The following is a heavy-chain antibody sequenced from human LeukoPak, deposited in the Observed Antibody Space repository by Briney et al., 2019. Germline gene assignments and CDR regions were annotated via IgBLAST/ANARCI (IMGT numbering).Heavy chain of an antibody. CDR3: ARDKSPPYCSSTSCLNYYYMDV. CDR1: DDSITMYY. V-gene: IGHV4-4*07. D-gene: IGHD2-2*01. Sequence: PSETLSLTCSVSDDSITMYYWTWIRQPAGKGLEWIGRIYTSGSTNYNPSLKSRVTISVDTSKNQFSLKLSSVTAADTAVYYCARDKSPPYCSSTSCLNYYYMDVWGKGTTVTISS. CDR2: IYTSGST. J-gene: IGHJ6*03.